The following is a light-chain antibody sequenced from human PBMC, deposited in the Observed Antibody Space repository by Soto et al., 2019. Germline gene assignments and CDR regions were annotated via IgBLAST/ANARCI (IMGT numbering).Light chain of an antibody. V-gene: IGLV4-69*01. CDR3: QTWSTDIRV. J-gene: IGLJ3*02. CDR2: LNSDGSH. CDR1: SGHNSYA. Sequence: PVLTQPPSASASLGASVKLTCTLSSGHNSYAIAWHQQQPEKGPRYLMKLNSDGSHSKGDGIPDCFSGSSSGAERYLTISSLQSEDEADYYCQTWSTDIRVFGGGTKLTVL.